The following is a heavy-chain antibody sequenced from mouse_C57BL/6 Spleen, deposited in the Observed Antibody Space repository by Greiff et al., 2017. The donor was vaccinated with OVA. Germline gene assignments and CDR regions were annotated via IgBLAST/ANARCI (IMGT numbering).Heavy chain of an antibody. Sequence: QVQLQQPGAELVRPGSSVKLSCKASGYTFTSYWMHWVKQRPIQGLEWIGNIDPSDSETHYNQKFKDKATLTVDKYSSTAYMQLSSLTSEDSAVYYCARGGQPALGFAYGGQGTLVTVSA. D-gene: IGHD6-1*02. J-gene: IGHJ3*01. CDR2: IDPSDSET. CDR3: ARGGQPALGFAY. CDR1: GYTFTSYW. V-gene: IGHV1-52*01.